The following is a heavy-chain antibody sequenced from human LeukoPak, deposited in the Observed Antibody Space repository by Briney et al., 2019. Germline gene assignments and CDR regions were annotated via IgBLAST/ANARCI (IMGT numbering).Heavy chain of an antibody. J-gene: IGHJ6*04. V-gene: IGHV4-4*07. CDR2: IYSSGSN. CDR1: GGSISDYY. Sequence: SETLSLTCTLSGGSISDYYWSWIRQPAGKGLEWIGHIYSSGSNYYNPSLKSRVTMSGDMSKHQFSLKLSSVTAADTAVYYCARDFPPGSGRYFYEGMDVWGEGTTVTVSS. CDR3: ARDFPPGSGRYFYEGMDV. D-gene: IGHD2-15*01.